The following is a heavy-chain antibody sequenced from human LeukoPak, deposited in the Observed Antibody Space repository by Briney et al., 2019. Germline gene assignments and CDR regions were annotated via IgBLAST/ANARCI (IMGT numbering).Heavy chain of an antibody. V-gene: IGHV3-30*02. J-gene: IGHJ4*02. D-gene: IGHD3-3*01. CDR1: GFTFSTYG. CDR2: IRYDGSNK. Sequence: GGSLRLSCAASGFTFSTYGMHWVRQAPGKGLEWVAFIRYDGSNKYYADSVKGRFTISRDNSKNTLYLQMNSLRPEDTAVYYCAKDLPVFGVLIHYFDYWGQGTLVTVSS. CDR3: AKDLPVFGVLIHYFDY.